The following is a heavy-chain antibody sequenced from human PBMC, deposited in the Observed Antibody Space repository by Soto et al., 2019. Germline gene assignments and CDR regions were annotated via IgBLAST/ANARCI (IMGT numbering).Heavy chain of an antibody. CDR1: GFIFSTYA. J-gene: IGHJ6*02. CDR2: ISYDGNTK. D-gene: IGHD3-9*01. V-gene: IGHV3-30-3*01. Sequence: GGSLRLSCATPGFIFSTYAMHWVRQPPGKGLEWVAVISYDGNTKDYADSVKGRFSISRDNSKNTVYLQMSSLRTEDTAVYYCARPGSGYDVLTGRYFYYYHTVDVWGQGTTVTVSS. CDR3: ARPGSGYDVLTGRYFYYYHTVDV.